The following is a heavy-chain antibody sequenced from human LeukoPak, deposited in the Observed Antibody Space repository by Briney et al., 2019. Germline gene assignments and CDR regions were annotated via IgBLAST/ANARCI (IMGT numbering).Heavy chain of an antibody. CDR2: ISYDGSSK. J-gene: IGHJ6*03. Sequence: PGGSLRLSCAASRFTFSSYTMHWVRQAPGKGLEWVAIISYDGSSKYYADSVKGRFTISRDNSKNTLYLQMNSLRAEDTAVYYCAKNALMFSSGWYYYYYMDVWGKGTTVTVSS. CDR3: AKNALMFSSGWYYYYYMDV. D-gene: IGHD6-19*01. CDR1: RFTFSSYT. V-gene: IGHV3-30*04.